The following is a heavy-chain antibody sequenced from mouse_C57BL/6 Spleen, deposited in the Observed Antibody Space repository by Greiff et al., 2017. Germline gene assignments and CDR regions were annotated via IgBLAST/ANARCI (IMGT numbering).Heavy chain of an antibody. J-gene: IGHJ4*01. CDR2: ISDGGSYT. Sequence: EVQGVESGGGLVKPGGSLKLSCAASGFTFSSYAMSWVRQTPEKRLEWVATISDGGSYTYYPDNVKGRFTISRDNAKNNLYLQMSHLKSEDTAMYYCARDQGLDSSGYAMDYWGQGTSVTVSS. CDR1: GFTFSSYA. CDR3: ARDQGLDSSGYAMDY. V-gene: IGHV5-4*01. D-gene: IGHD3-2*02.